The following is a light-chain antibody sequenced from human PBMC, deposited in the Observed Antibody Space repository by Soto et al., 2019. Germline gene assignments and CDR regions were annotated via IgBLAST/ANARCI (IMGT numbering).Light chain of an antibody. J-gene: IGLJ1*01. CDR2: EVI. Sequence: QSALTQPASVSGSPGQSIAISCTGTSSDVGGYDYVSWYQQHPGKAPKHIMYEVIYRPSGVSSRFSGSNSGNTASLTIPGLQPEDEADYYCISYTGSGTFYVFGTGTKLTVL. CDR1: SSDVGGYDY. V-gene: IGLV2-14*01. CDR3: ISYTGSGTFYV.